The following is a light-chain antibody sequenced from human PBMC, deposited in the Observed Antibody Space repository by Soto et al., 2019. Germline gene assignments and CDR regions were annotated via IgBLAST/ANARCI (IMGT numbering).Light chain of an antibody. CDR3: QQFYSYPRT. CDR2: HAY. CDR1: QGISSL. Sequence: DIQLTQSPSFLSASEGDRVTIACRASQGISSLLAWYQQKPGKAPKLLIAHAYTLQSGVPSRFSGSGAGTEYTLTICGLQPEDFATYYCQQFYSYPRTFGQGTKVDIK. V-gene: IGKV1-9*01. J-gene: IGKJ1*01.